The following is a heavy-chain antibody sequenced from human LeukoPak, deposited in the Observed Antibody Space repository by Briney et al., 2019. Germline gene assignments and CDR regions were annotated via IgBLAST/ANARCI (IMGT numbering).Heavy chain of an antibody. D-gene: IGHD1-26*01. Sequence: GGSLRLSCAASGFTFSSYGMHWVRQAPGKGLEWVSAISGSGGSTYYADSVKGRFTISRDNSKNTLYLQMNSLRAEDTAVYYCAKDPSGDGSYYWGQGTLVTVSS. CDR2: ISGSGGST. V-gene: IGHV3-23*01. J-gene: IGHJ4*02. CDR1: GFTFSSYG. CDR3: AKDPSGDGSYY.